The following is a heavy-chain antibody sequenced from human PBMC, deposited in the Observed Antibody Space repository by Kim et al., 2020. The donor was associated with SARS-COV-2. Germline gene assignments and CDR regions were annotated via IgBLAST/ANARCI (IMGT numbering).Heavy chain of an antibody. CDR1: GYSISSGYY. Sequence: SETLSLTCTVSGYSISSGYYWGWIRQPPGKGLEWIGSIYHSGSTYYNPSLKSRVTISVDTSKNQFSLKLSSVTAADTAVYYCARGPLPHSGWYFYWGQGT. J-gene: IGHJ4*02. V-gene: IGHV4-38-2*02. CDR2: IYHSGST. D-gene: IGHD6-19*01. CDR3: ARGPLPHSGWYFY.